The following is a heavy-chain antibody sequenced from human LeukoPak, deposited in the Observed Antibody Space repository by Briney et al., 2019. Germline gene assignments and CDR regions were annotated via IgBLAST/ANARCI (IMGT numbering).Heavy chain of an antibody. CDR3: ARANWVLEGWYFDL. CDR1: GYTFTSYG. CDR2: ISAYNGNT. Sequence: ASVKVSCKASGYTFTSYGISWVRQAPGQGLEWMGWISAYNGNTNYAQKLQGRVTMTTDTSTSTAYMELSSLRSEDTAVYYCARANWVLEGWYFDLWGRGTLVTVSS. J-gene: IGHJ2*01. D-gene: IGHD7-27*01. V-gene: IGHV1-18*01.